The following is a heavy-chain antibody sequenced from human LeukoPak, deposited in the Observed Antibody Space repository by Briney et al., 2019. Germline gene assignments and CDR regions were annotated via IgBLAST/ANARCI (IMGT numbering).Heavy chain of an antibody. D-gene: IGHD3-9*01. CDR1: GFTLSSYS. CDR2: ISSSSSYI. V-gene: IGHV3-21*01. J-gene: IGHJ5*02. CDR3: ARAGLRYFDWPRA. Sequence: GGSLRLSCAASGFTLSSYSMNWVRQAPGRGLEWVSSISSSSSYIYYADSVKGRFTISRDNAKNSLYLQMNSLRAEDTAVYYCARAGLRYFDWPRAWGQGTLVTVSS.